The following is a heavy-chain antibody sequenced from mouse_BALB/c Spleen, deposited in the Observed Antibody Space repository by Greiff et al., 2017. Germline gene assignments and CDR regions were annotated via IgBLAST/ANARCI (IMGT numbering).Heavy chain of an antibody. J-gene: IGHJ3*01. D-gene: IGHD2-3*01. CDR3: LYDGYYEGFAY. CDR2: IDPSDSYT. CDR1: GYTFTSYW. Sequence: QVQLQQPGAELVKPGASVKMSCKASGYTFTSYWMHWVKQRPGQGLEWIGTIDPSDSYTSYNQKFKGKATLAVDTSSSTVYMQLSSLTSEDSAVYYCLYDGYYEGFAYWGQGTLVTVSA. V-gene: IGHV1S127*01.